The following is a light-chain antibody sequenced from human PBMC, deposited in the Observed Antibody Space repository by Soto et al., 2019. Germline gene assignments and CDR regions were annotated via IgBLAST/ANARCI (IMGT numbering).Light chain of an antibody. CDR1: QSVTSSY. J-gene: IGKJ1*01. Sequence: EIVLTQSPGTLSLSPGERATLSCRASQSVTSSYLAWFQQKPGQAPRLLIYGASNRATGIPDRFSGSGSGTDFTFTISRLEPEDVAVYYCQQYVSSPRTFGQGTKVDIK. CDR3: QQYVSSPRT. CDR2: GAS. V-gene: IGKV3-20*01.